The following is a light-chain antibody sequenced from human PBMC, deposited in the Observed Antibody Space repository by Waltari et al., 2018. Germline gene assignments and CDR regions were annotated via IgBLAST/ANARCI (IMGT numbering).Light chain of an antibody. Sequence: DIQMTQSPSSLSASVGDRVTITCRASQAISNFLAWYPQRPGKVPKLLIYSASTLESGVPCRFSGSASGTDFTLTISSLQPEDVATYYCQKYNSAPHTFGQGTKLEI. CDR1: QAISNF. CDR2: SAS. CDR3: QKYNSAPHT. V-gene: IGKV1-27*01. J-gene: IGKJ2*01.